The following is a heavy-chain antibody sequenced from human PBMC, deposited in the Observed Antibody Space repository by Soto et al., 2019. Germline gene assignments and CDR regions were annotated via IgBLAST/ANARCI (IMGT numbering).Heavy chain of an antibody. J-gene: IGHJ4*02. CDR3: ASTRPCGTTSCRDY. D-gene: IGHD2-2*01. Sequence: PSETLSLTCAVYGGSFSGYYWSWIRQPPGKGLEWIGEINHSGSTNYNPSLKSRVTISVDTSKNQFSLNLSSVTAADTAVYYCASTRPCGTTSCRDYWGQVTPVVVSS. CDR2: INHSGST. V-gene: IGHV4-34*01. CDR1: GGSFSGYY.